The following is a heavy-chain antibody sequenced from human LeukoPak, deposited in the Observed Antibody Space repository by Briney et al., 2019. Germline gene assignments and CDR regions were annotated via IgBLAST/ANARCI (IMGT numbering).Heavy chain of an antibody. Sequence: GGSLRLSCAASGFTFNTYAIHWVRQAPGKGLEWVAVISYDGSKKYYADPVKGRFTISRDNSKNTLHVQMNSLRAEDTAVYYCAKGIGYDTYYFDYWGQGTLVTVSS. V-gene: IGHV3-30-3*01. CDR2: ISYDGSKK. J-gene: IGHJ4*02. CDR3: AKGIGYDTYYFDY. CDR1: GFTFNTYA. D-gene: IGHD5-12*01.